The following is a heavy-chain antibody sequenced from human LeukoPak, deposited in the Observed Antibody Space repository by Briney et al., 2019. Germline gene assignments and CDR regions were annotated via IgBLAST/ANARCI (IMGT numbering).Heavy chain of an antibody. Sequence: GSLRLSCAASGFTFSSYAMSWIRQPPGKGLEWIGEINHSGSTNYNPSLKSRVTISVDTSKNQFSLKLSSVTAADTAVYYCATRGQLWFPFDYWGQGTLVTVSS. CDR2: INHSGST. CDR3: ATRGQLWFPFDY. D-gene: IGHD5-18*01. J-gene: IGHJ4*02. V-gene: IGHV4-34*08. CDR1: GFTFSSYA.